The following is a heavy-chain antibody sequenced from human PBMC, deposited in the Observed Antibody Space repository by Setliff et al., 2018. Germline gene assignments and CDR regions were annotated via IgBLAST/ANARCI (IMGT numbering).Heavy chain of an antibody. CDR2: MYYSGDT. Sequence: SETLSLTCTVSDDSISSGGYYWSWIRQPPGKGLEWIGYMYYSGDTNYNPSLKSRVTMSVDTSKTQFSLKLNSMTTADTAVYYCARGGTYRYFDYWGQGTLVTVSS. V-gene: IGHV4-61*08. J-gene: IGHJ4*02. CDR3: ARGGTYRYFDY. CDR1: DDSISSGGYY.